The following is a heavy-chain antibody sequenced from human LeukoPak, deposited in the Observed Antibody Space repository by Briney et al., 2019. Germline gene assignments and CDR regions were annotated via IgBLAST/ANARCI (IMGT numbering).Heavy chain of an antibody. V-gene: IGHV1-18*01. J-gene: IGHJ6*03. D-gene: IGHD3-10*01. Sequence: GASVKVSCKASGYTFTSYGISWVRQAPGQGLEWMGWISAYNGNTNYAQKLQGRVTMTTDTSTSTAYMELRSLRSDDTAVYYCARDQLLWFGVGVMDYYYYYYMDVWGKGTTVTVSS. CDR1: GYTFTSYG. CDR2: ISAYNGNT. CDR3: ARDQLLWFGVGVMDYYYYYYMDV.